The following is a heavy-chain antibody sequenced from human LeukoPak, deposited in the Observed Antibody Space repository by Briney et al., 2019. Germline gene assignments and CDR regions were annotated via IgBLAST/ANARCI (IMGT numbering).Heavy chain of an antibody. CDR2: IWYDGSNK. D-gene: IGHD2-15*01. CDR1: GFTFDSYA. Sequence: GGSLRLSCAASGFTFDSYAMHWVRQALGKGLEWVAVIWYDGSNKYYADSVKGRFTISRDNSKNTLYLQMNSLRAEDTAVYYCARAGYCSGGTCVYYFDYWGQGTLVTFSS. J-gene: IGHJ4*02. CDR3: ARAGYCSGGTCVYYFDY. V-gene: IGHV3-33*01.